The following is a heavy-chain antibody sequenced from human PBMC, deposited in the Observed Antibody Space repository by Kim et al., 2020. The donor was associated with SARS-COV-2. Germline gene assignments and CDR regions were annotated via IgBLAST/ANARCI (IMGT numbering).Heavy chain of an antibody. CDR2: ISYDGSNK. D-gene: IGHD2-2*03. CDR1: GFTFSSYG. J-gene: IGHJ4*02. CDR3: AKDGYCSSTSCWVRGYFDD. Sequence: GGSLRLSCAASGFTFSSYGMHWVRQAPGKGLEWVAVISYDGSNKYYADSVKGRFTISRDNSKNTLYLQMNSLRAEDTAVYYCAKDGYCSSTSCWVRGYFDDWGQGTLVTVSS. V-gene: IGHV3-30*18.